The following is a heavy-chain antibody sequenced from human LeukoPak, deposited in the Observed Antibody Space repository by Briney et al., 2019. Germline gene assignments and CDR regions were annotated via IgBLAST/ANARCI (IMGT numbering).Heavy chain of an antibody. V-gene: IGHV3-30*02. Sequence: GGSLRLSCAASGFTFSSYGMHWVRQAPGKGLEWVAFIRYDGTNKYYADSVKGRFTISRDNSKNTLYLQMNSLRAEDTAVFYCATFPYYFDSSGSYYFDLWGQGTLVTVSS. CDR3: ATFPYYFDSSGSYYFDL. CDR2: IRYDGTNK. D-gene: IGHD3-22*01. J-gene: IGHJ4*02. CDR1: GFTFSSYG.